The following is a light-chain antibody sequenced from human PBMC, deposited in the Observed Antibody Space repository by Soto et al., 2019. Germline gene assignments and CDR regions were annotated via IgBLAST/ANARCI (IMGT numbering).Light chain of an antibody. Sequence: DIVLTQSPGTLSLSPGERATLSCRASQSVSSNYLAWYQQKPGQAPGLLIYAASTRATGIPDRFSGSGSGTDFPLTISRLEPEDFAVYYCQQYGSSPLYTFGQGTKLEI. V-gene: IGKV3-20*01. CDR3: QQYGSSPLYT. CDR1: QSVSSNY. J-gene: IGKJ2*01. CDR2: AAS.